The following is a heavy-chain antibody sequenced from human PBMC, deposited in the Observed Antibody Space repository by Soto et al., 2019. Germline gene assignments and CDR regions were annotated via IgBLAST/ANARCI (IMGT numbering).Heavy chain of an antibody. V-gene: IGHV4-30-4*01. Sequence: QVQLQESGPGLVKPSQTLSLTCTVSGGSISSGDYYWSWIRQPPGKGLEWIGYIYYSGSTYYNPSLKSRVTISVDTSKNHFSLKLSSVTAADTAVFYCATIKLGSNRLDYWGQGTLVTVSS. J-gene: IGHJ4*02. D-gene: IGHD3-10*01. CDR2: IYYSGST. CDR1: GGSISSGDYY. CDR3: ATIKLGSNRLDY.